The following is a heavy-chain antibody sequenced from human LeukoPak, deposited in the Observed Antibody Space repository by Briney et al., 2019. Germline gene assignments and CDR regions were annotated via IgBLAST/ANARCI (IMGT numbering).Heavy chain of an antibody. CDR3: ARGTVTLQSYYFDY. J-gene: IGHJ4*02. Sequence: LKPSETLSLTCAVYGGSFSGYYWSWIRQPPGKGLEWLGEINHSGSTNYNPSLKSRVTISVDTSKNQFSLKLSSVTAADTAVYYCARGTVTLQSYYFDYWGQGTLVTVSS. V-gene: IGHV4-34*01. CDR2: INHSGST. CDR1: GGSFSGYY. D-gene: IGHD4-17*01.